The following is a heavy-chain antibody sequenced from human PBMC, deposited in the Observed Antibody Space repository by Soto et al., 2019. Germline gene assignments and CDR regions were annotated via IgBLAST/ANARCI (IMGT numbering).Heavy chain of an antibody. D-gene: IGHD3-3*01. CDR2: IYYSGST. V-gene: IGHV4-39*01. J-gene: IGHJ5*02. Sequence: SETLSLTCTVSGGSISSSSYYWGWIRQPPGKGLEWIGSIYYSGSTYYNPSLKSRVTISVDTSKNQFSLKLSSVTAADTAVYYCARHLLLTIFGVPSGWFDPWGQGTLVTVSS. CDR1: GGSISSSSYY. CDR3: ARHLLLTIFGVPSGWFDP.